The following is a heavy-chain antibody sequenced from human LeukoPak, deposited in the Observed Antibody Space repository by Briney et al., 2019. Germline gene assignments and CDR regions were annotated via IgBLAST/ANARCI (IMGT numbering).Heavy chain of an antibody. V-gene: IGHV3-9*01. Sequence: GRSLRLSCAASGFTFDDYAMHWVRQAPGKGLEWVSGINWNSGSIGYADSVKGRFTISRDNAKNSLYLQMNSLRAEDTALYYCAKDIGSSGYYYPGYWGQGTLVTVSS. J-gene: IGHJ4*02. CDR1: GFTFDDYA. D-gene: IGHD3-22*01. CDR3: AKDIGSSGYYYPGY. CDR2: INWNSGSI.